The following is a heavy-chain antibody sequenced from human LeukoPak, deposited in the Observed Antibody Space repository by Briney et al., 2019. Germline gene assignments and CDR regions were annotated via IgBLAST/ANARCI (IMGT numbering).Heavy chain of an antibody. D-gene: IGHD6-19*01. J-gene: IGHJ4*02. CDR3: AKGRSSSGWSSFDY. V-gene: IGHV3-23*01. Sequence: GGSLRLSCAASGFTFSSYGMSWVRQAPGKGLEWVSAISGSGGSTYYADSVKGRFTISRDNSKNTLYLQMNSLRAEDTAVYYCAKGRSSSGWSSFDYWGQGTLVTVSS. CDR1: GFTFSSYG. CDR2: ISGSGGST.